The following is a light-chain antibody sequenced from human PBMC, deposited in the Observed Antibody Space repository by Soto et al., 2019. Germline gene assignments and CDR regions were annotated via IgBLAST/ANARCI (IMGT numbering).Light chain of an antibody. CDR3: QQYHNWWT. CDR1: DTVSTN. V-gene: IGKV3-15*01. J-gene: IGKJ1*01. CDR2: GAS. Sequence: DIVMTQSPATLSVSPGEKVTLSCRASDTVSTNLAWYQQRPGQAPRVVVYGASVMATGVPDRFRCSGSRTEFTLTISGLQSEDFATYYCQQYHNWWTFGQGPKVEV.